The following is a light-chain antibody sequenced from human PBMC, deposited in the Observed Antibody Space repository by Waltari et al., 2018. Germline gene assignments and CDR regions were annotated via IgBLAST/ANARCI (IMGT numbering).Light chain of an antibody. V-gene: IGKV4-1*01. CDR1: QSVLYSSNSRNC. CDR3: QQYYTTPYT. J-gene: IGKJ2*01. Sequence: DIVMTQSPDSLGASLSDRATVNCTSSQSVLYSSNSRNCLAWFQQRPGQPPKLLIYWASTRESGVPDRFSGSGSGTDFTLTISSLQAEDVAIYYCQQYYTTPYTFGQGTKLDIK. CDR2: WAS.